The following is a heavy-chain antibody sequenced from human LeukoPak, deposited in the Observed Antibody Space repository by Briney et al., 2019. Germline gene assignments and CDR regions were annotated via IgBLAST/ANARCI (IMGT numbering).Heavy chain of an antibody. CDR2: ISYDGSNK. CDR1: GFTFSSYG. Sequence: GGSLRLSCAASGFTFSSYGMHWVRQAPGKGLEWVAVISYDGSNKYYADSVKGRFTISRDNSKNTLYLQMNSLRAEDTAVYYCAKEAAAAVMWGPYYYYYYMDVWGKGTTVTVSS. CDR3: AKEAAAAVMWGPYYYYYYMDV. V-gene: IGHV3-30*18. J-gene: IGHJ6*03. D-gene: IGHD6-13*01.